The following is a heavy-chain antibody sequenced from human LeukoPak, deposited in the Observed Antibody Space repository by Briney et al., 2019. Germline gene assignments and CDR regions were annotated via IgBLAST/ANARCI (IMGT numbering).Heavy chain of an antibody. D-gene: IGHD2/OR15-2a*01. CDR3: ARDRSLSY. Sequence: PGGSVRLSCAASGFNVSNNYMNWVRQAPGKGLEWVSVIFSSGPTYYADSVKGRFTISRDNSKNTVYLQMNSLRAEDTAVYYCARDRSLSYWGQGSLVTVSS. CDR2: IFSSGPT. J-gene: IGHJ4*02. V-gene: IGHV3-53*01. CDR1: GFNVSNNY.